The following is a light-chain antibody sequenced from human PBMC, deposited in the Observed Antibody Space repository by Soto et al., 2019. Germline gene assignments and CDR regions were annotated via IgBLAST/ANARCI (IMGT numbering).Light chain of an antibody. Sequence: DIQRTQSPSSLSASVGDRVTITCQASQNINNYLNWYKQKPGRAPNLLIYDASNLEAGVPSRFRGSGSGTDFTFTIRRLQPEDIATYYCQQYENIPTFGQGTRLEIK. CDR3: QQYENIPT. CDR1: QNINNY. V-gene: IGKV1-33*01. J-gene: IGKJ5*01. CDR2: DAS.